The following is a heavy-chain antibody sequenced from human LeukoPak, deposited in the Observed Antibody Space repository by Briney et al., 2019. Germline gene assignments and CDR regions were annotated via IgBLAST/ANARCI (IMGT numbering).Heavy chain of an antibody. CDR1: GGSISSSSYY. Sequence: SETLSLTCTVSGGSISSSSYYWGWIRQPPGKGLEWIGSIYYSGSTYYNPSLKSRVTISVDTSKNQFSLKLSSVTAADTAVYYCARQDILTGYYESTYFDYWGQGTLVTVSS. D-gene: IGHD3-9*01. V-gene: IGHV4-39*01. J-gene: IGHJ4*02. CDR2: IYYSGST. CDR3: ARQDILTGYYESTYFDY.